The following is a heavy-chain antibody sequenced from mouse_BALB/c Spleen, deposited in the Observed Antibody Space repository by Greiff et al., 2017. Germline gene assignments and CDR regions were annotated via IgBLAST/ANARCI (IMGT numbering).Heavy chain of an antibody. Sequence: QVQLQQSGAGLVKPGASVTLSCTASGYTFTSYYMYWVKQRPGQGLEWIGEINRSNGGTNFNEKFKSKATLTVYKSSSTAYMQLSSLTSEDSAVYYCTIGHDSFAYWGQGTLVTVSA. D-gene: IGHD2-4*01. V-gene: IGHV1S81*02. CDR1: GYTFTSYY. J-gene: IGHJ3*01. CDR3: TIGHDSFAY. CDR2: INRSNGGT.